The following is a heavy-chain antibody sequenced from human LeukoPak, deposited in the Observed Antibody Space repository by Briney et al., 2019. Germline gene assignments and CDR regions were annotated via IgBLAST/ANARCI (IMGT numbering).Heavy chain of an antibody. CDR3: ARGLYDSSGYFDPFDY. J-gene: IGHJ4*02. V-gene: IGHV3-64*01. D-gene: IGHD3-22*01. CDR2: ISSNGART. Sequence: GGSLRLSCEASGFTFSSYAIYWVRQAPGKGLEYVSAISSNGARTYYANSVKGRFTISRDNSRNTVYLQMGSLRAEDMAVYYCARGLYDSSGYFDPFDYWGQGNLVTVSS. CDR1: GFTFSSYA.